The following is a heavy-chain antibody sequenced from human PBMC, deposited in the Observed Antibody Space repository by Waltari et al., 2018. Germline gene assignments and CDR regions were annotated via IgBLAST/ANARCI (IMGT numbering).Heavy chain of an antibody. CDR1: GRSFSSYA. Sequence: QVQLVQSGAEVKKPGSSVTVSCKPSGRSFSSYAISWLRQAPGQGLEWMGGIIPIFGTANYAQKFQGRVTITTDESTSTAYMELSSLRSEDTAVYYCARDGVDSSVSTPWGQGTLVTVSS. CDR3: ARDGVDSSVSTP. J-gene: IGHJ5*02. V-gene: IGHV1-69*05. D-gene: IGHD6-19*01. CDR2: IIPIFGTA.